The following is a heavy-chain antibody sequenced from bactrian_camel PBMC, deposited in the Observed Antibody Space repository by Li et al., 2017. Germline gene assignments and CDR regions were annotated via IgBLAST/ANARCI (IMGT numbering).Heavy chain of an antibody. D-gene: IGHD1*01. Sequence: HVQLVESGGGTVQAGGSLILACTHSGFALDGSDMGWCRQTPGNEREVVATISDVGPWYAGDVKGRFTFARDNSKTTVYLHMSGLKVEDTAVYYCGASAETSYGDSSCLEYGYSGRGTQVTVS. V-gene: IGHV3S56*01. CDR1: GFALDGSD. J-gene: IGHJ4*01. CDR3: GASAETSYGDSSCLEYGY. CDR2: ISDVGP.